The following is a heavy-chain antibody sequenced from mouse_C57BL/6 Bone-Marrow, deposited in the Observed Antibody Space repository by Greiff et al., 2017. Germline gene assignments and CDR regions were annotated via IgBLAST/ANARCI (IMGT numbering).Heavy chain of an antibody. CDR3: ARMGCGSGSFAY. CDR2: IYPGSGST. CDR1: GYTFTSYW. V-gene: IGHV1-55*01. D-gene: IGHD1-1*01. Sequence: QVQLQQPGAELVKPGASVKMSCKASGYTFTSYWITWVKQRPGQGLEWIGDIYPGSGSTNYNEKFKSKATLTVDTSSSTAYMQLSSLTSEDSAVYYCARMGCGSGSFAYWGQGTLVTVSA. J-gene: IGHJ3*01.